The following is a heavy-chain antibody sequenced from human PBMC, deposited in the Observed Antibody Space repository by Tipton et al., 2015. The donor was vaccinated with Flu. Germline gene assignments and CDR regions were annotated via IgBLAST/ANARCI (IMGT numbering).Heavy chain of an antibody. J-gene: IGHJ4*02. CDR1: GGSISNYY. V-gene: IGHV4-59*08. Sequence: TLSLTCTVSGGSISNYYWSWIRQPPGKGLEWIAYIYYSGSTKYNPSLQSRVTISVDTSKNQFSLSLSSVTPADTAVYYCARHTPGGWTGYEYIRPFDFWGQGPLVTVSS. CDR3: ARHTPGGWTGYEYIRPFDF. CDR2: IYYSGST. D-gene: IGHD3/OR15-3a*01.